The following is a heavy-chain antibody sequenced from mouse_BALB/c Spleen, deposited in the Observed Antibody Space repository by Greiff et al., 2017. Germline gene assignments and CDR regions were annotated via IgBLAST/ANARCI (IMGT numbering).Heavy chain of an antibody. V-gene: IGHV1-4*02. CDR1: GYTFTSYT. D-gene: IGHD2-10*02. Sequence: VQLQQSAAELARPGASVKMSCKASGYTFTSYTMHWVKQRPGQGLEWIGYINPSSGYTEYNQKFKDKTTLTADKSSSTAYMQLSSLTSEDSAVYYCARWYGNYGYFDYWGQGTTLTVSS. CDR3: ARWYGNYGYFDY. J-gene: IGHJ2*01. CDR2: INPSSGYT.